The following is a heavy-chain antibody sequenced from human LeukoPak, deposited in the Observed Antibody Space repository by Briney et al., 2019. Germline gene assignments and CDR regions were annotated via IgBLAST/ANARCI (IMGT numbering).Heavy chain of an antibody. V-gene: IGHV4-61*02. CDR3: ASARSRSPLNWFDP. D-gene: IGHD3-10*01. CDR2: IYTSGST. CDR1: GGSISSGSYY. Sequence: SETLSLTCTVSGGSISSGSYYWSWIRQPAGKGLEWIGRIYTSGSTNYNPSLKSRVTISVATSKNQFSLKLSSVTAADTAVYYCASARSRSPLNWFDPWGQGTLVTVSS. J-gene: IGHJ5*02.